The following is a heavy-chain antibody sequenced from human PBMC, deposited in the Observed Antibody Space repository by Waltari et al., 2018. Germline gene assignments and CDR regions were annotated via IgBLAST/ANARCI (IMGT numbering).Heavy chain of an antibody. J-gene: IGHJ2*01. V-gene: IGHV4-39*01. CDR2: IYYSGST. Sequence: QLQLQESGPGLVKPSETLSLTCTVSGGSISSSSYYWGWIRQPPGKGLEWIGSIYYSGSTYYNPSLKSRVTISVDTSKNQFSLKLSSVTAADTAGYYCARHFNRIWYFDLWGRGTLVTVSS. CDR3: ARHFNRIWYFDL. CDR1: GGSISSSSYY.